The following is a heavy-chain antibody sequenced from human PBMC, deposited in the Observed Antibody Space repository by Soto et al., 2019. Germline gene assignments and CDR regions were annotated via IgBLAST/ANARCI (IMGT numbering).Heavy chain of an antibody. V-gene: IGHV4-59*01. CDR1: GGSISSYY. Sequence: NPSETLSLTCAVSGGSISSYYWSWIRQPPGKGLEWIGYIYYSGSTNYNPSLKSRVTISVDTSKNQFSLKLSSVTAADTAVYYCARSVTPWGQGTLVTVSS. CDR3: ARSVTP. CDR2: IYYSGST. J-gene: IGHJ5*02. D-gene: IGHD3-10*01.